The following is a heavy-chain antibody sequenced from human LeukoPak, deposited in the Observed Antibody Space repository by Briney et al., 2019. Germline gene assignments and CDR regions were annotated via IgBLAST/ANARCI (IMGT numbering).Heavy chain of an antibody. D-gene: IGHD3-16*01. CDR1: GLTFSDYY. CDR2: IGGTGVRT. CDR3: AKDRLGGPYFFHY. V-gene: IGHV3-23*01. J-gene: IGHJ4*02. Sequence: PGGSLRLSCAASGLTFSDYYMSWIRRAPGKGLEWVSTIGGTGVRTYYADSVKGRFTISRDNSKNTLYLQINSLRAEDTAVYFCAKDRLGGPYFFHYWGQGTLVTVSS.